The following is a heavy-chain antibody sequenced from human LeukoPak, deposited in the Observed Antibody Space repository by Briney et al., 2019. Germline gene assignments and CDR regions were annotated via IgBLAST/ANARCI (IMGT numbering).Heavy chain of an antibody. V-gene: IGHV4-39*07. J-gene: IGHJ4*02. Sequence: SETLSLTCTVSGGSISSSSYYWGWIRQPPGKGLEWIGSIYYSGSTYYNPSLKSRVTISVDTSKNQFSLKLSSVTAADTAVYYCARDKLPSSEYRIWGQGTLVTVSS. CDR1: GGSISSSSYY. CDR3: ARDKLPSSEYRI. CDR2: IYYSGST. D-gene: IGHD5-18*01.